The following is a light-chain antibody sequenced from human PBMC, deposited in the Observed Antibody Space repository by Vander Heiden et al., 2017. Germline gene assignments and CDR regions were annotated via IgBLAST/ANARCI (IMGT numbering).Light chain of an antibody. J-gene: IGKJ3*01. CDR1: QSVSSSY. Sequence: EIVLTQSPGNLSLSPGERATLSCRASQSVSSSYLAWYQQKPGQAPRLLIYGASSSANGSPDRFSGSGYGRDFPLTSSRREQEDCAVYYGHQYRSSFTFGHGTKVDIK. CDR3: HQYRSSFT. CDR2: GAS. V-gene: IGKV3-20*01.